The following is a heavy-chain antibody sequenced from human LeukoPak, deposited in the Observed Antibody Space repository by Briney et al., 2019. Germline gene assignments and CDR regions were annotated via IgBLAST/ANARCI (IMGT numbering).Heavy chain of an antibody. D-gene: IGHD3-3*01. Sequence: GASVKVSCKASGGTFSSYAISWVRQATGQGLEWMGWMNPNSGNTGYAQKFQGRVTITRNTSISTAYMELSSLRSEDTAVYYCARVGFWSGYSDYWGQGTLVTVSS. CDR2: MNPNSGNT. CDR1: GGTFSSYA. V-gene: IGHV1-8*03. J-gene: IGHJ4*02. CDR3: ARVGFWSGYSDY.